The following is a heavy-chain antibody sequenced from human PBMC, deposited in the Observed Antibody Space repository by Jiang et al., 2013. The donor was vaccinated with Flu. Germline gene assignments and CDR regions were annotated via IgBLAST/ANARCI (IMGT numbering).Heavy chain of an antibody. Sequence: GLVKPSQTLSVTCTVSNGSIISGAYYWAWIRQRPGKGLEWIGYIYYSGNTYYNPSLKSRVAISVDTPKNQFSLTLTSVTAADTAVYYCASYASSTLAGLFDSWGHGTLVTVSS. CDR1: NGSIISGAYY. J-gene: IGHJ4*01. D-gene: IGHD6-19*01. CDR2: IYYSGNT. V-gene: IGHV4-31*03. CDR3: ASYASSTLAGLFDS.